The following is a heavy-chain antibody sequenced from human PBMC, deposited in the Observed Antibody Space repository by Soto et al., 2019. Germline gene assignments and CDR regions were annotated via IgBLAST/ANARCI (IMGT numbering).Heavy chain of an antibody. Sequence: ASVKVSCKASGGTFSSYAISWVRQAPGQGLEWMGGIIPIFGTANYAQKFQGRVTITADESTSTAYMELSSLRSEDTAVYYCARDPSVIAAAGKYYYYGMDVWGQGTTVTVSS. CDR2: IIPIFGTA. CDR3: ARDPSVIAAAGKYYYYGMDV. J-gene: IGHJ6*02. V-gene: IGHV1-69*13. D-gene: IGHD6-13*01. CDR1: GGTFSSYA.